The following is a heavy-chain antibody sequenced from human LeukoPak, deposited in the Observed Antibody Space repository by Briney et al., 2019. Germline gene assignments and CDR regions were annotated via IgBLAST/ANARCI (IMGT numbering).Heavy chain of an antibody. J-gene: IGHJ6*04. V-gene: IGHV4-59*01. CDR2: IYYSGST. D-gene: IGHD2-15*01. CDR1: GVSISSYY. CDR3: ARGGGVSLRAASTNYYYYGMDV. Sequence: SETLSLTCTVSGVSISSYYWSWLRQPPGKGLEWIGYIYYSGSTNYNPSLKSRVTISVDTSKNQFSLKLSSVTAADTAVYYCARGGGVSLRAASTNYYYYGMDVWGKGTTVTVSS.